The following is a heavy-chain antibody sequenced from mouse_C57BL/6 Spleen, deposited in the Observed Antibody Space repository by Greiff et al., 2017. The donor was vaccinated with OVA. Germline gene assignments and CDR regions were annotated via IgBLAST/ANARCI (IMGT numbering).Heavy chain of an antibody. CDR2: IHPNSGST. V-gene: IGHV1-64*01. J-gene: IGHJ4*01. CDR3: ARDSSWAMDY. CDR1: GYTFTSYW. D-gene: IGHD3-2*02. Sequence: QVQLQQPGAELVKPGASVTLSCKASGYTFTSYWMHWVKQRPGQGLEWIGMIHPNSGSTNYNEKFKSKATLTVDKSSRTAYMQLSSLTSEDSAVYYCARDSSWAMDYWGQGTSVTVAS.